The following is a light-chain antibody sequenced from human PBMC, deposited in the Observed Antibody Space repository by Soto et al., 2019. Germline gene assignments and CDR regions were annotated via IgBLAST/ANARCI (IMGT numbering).Light chain of an antibody. CDR3: QQYSSSPS. J-gene: IGKJ5*01. V-gene: IGKV3-15*01. CDR1: QSVSSN. CDR2: GAS. Sequence: EIVMTQSPATLSVSPGERATLSCRASQSVSSNLAWYQQKPGQAPRLLIYGASTRATGIPARFSGSGSGTEFTLTISSLQSEDFAVYSCQQYSSSPSFGQGTRLEI.